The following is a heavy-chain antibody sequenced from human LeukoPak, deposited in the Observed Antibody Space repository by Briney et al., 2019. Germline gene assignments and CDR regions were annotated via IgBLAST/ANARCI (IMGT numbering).Heavy chain of an antibody. CDR1: GFRFSVYA. J-gene: IGHJ2*01. V-gene: IGHV3-23*01. Sequence: GGSLRLSCAASGFRFSVYAMSWVRPAPGKGLEWISAMSGTGGYTYYADSVKGRFTISRDNSKSTLSLQMTSLRADDTAIYYCAKNAGRNGDWYFDLWGRGTLVTVSS. CDR3: AKNAGRNGDWYFDL. D-gene: IGHD2-8*01. CDR2: MSGTGGYT.